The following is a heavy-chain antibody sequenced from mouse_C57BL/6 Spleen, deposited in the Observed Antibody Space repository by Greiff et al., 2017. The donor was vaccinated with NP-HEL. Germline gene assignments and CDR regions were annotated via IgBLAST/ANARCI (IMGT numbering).Heavy chain of an antibody. J-gene: IGHJ2*01. CDR2: IDPSDSYT. D-gene: IGHD4-1*01. Sequence: VQLQQPGAELVKPGASVKLSCKASGYTFTSYWMQWVKQRPGQGLEWIGEIDPSDSYTNYNQKFKGKATLTVDTSSSTAYMQLSSLTSEDSAVYYCARNWDGPYWGQGTTLTVSS. CDR3: ARNWDGPY. V-gene: IGHV1-50*01. CDR1: GYTFTSYW.